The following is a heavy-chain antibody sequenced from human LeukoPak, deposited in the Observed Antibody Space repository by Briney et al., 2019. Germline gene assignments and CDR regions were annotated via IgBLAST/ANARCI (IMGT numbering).Heavy chain of an antibody. Sequence: GGSLRLSCAASGFTFDDYTIHWVRQAPGKGLEWVSLISWDAGSTFYADSVKSRFTISRDNSKNSLYLQMNSLRTEDTALYYCAKHREVATIRGYYFDYWGQGTLVTVSS. D-gene: IGHD5-24*01. CDR1: GFTFDDYT. V-gene: IGHV3-43*01. J-gene: IGHJ4*02. CDR3: AKHREVATIRGYYFDY. CDR2: ISWDAGST.